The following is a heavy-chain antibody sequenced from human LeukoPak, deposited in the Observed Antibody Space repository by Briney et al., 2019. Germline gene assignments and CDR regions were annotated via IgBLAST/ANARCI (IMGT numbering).Heavy chain of an antibody. CDR3: ATLRLPGSFAY. CDR2: IYTSGST. V-gene: IGHV4-4*07. Sequence: PSETLSLTCTVSGGSISSYYWSWIRQPAGKGLEWIGRIYTSGSTNYNPSLKSRVTMSVDTSKNQFSLKLSSVTAADTAVFYCATLRLPGSFAYWGQGPLVTVPS. J-gene: IGHJ4*03. CDR1: GGSISSYY. D-gene: IGHD3-16*01.